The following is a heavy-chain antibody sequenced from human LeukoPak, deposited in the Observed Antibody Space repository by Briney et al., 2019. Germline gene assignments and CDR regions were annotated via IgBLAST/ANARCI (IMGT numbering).Heavy chain of an antibody. CDR1: GYTFTGYY. CDR2: INPNSGGT. D-gene: IGHD3-10*01. Sequence: GASVKVSCKASGYTFTGYYMHWVRQAPGQGLEWMGWINPNSGGTNYEQKFQGRVTMTRDTSISTAYMELSRLRSDDTAVYYCARVSTMVRGDLASWGQGTLVTVSS. V-gene: IGHV1-2*02. J-gene: IGHJ5*02. CDR3: ARVSTMVRGDLAS.